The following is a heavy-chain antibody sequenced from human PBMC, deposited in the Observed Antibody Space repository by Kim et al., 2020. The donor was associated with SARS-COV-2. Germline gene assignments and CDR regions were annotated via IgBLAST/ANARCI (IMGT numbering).Heavy chain of an antibody. CDR3: ATLYNYDFWSGYYRAYYYYYMDV. D-gene: IGHD3-3*01. CDR1: GYTFTGYY. V-gene: IGHV1-2*02. Sequence: ASVKVSCKASGYTFTGYYMHWVRQAPGQGLEWMGWINPNSGGTNYAQKFQGSVTMTRDTSISTAYMELSRLRSDDTAVYYCATLYNYDFWSGYYRAYYYYYMDVWGKGTTVTVSS. CDR2: INPNSGGT. J-gene: IGHJ6*03.